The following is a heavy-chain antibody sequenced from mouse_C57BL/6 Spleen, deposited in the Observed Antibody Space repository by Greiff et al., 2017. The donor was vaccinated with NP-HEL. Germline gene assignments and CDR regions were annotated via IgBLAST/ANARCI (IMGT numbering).Heavy chain of an antibody. V-gene: IGHV1-7*01. CDR3: ARMRFAY. Sequence: QVQLKESGAELAKPGASVKLSCKASGYTFTSYWMHWVKQRPGQGLEWIGYINPSSGYTKYNQKFKDKATVTADKSSSTAYMQLSSLTYEDSVVYYCARMRFAYWGQGTLVTVSA. CDR1: GYTFTSYW. J-gene: IGHJ3*01. CDR2: INPSSGYT.